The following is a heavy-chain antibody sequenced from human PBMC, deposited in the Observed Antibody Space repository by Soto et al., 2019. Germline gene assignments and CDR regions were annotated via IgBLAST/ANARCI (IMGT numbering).Heavy chain of an antibody. Sequence: QVQLVQSGAEVLKPGSSVKLSCKTSGDTFDTFAISWVRQAPGQGLEWMGGIIPIFRTPDYTQKFQGRVTITADVSTSTAYMELSSLRSEETAVYYGARDKGRGQLGGNYYYALDVWGQGTTVTVSS. CDR2: IIPIFRTP. D-gene: IGHD1-1*01. CDR3: ARDKGRGQLGGNYYYALDV. J-gene: IGHJ6*02. V-gene: IGHV1-69*12. CDR1: GDTFDTFA.